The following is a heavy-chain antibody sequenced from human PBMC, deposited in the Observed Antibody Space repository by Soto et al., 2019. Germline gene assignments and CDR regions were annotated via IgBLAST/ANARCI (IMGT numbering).Heavy chain of an antibody. CDR3: EAEMTFGKLSVV. CDR2: IFPKFGTT. J-gene: IGHJ6*02. CDR1: GDTDTNYV. D-gene: IGHD3-16*02. V-gene: IGHV1-69*01. Sequence: QVQLVQSGAEVKKPGSSVKVSCKASGDTDTNYVISWVRQAPGQGLEWMGGIFPKFGTTYSAQKLQDRLTITADESTSTVYMQLSSXXXDDTAVYYCEAEMTFGKLSVVWGQVTTVTVSS.